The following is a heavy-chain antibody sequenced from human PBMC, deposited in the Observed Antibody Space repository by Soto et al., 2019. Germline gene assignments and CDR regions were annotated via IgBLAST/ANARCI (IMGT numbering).Heavy chain of an antibody. Sequence: QVQLVESGGGVVQPGRSLRLSCAASGFTFSSYVMHWVRQAPCKGLVWVAVISYDGSNKYYADSVKGRFTISRDNSKNTLYLQMKSPRAADTAVYYCAKEVSYMVVVPAALYYYYYYCMDVWGQGTTVTVSS. CDR2: ISYDGSNK. D-gene: IGHD2-2*01. J-gene: IGHJ6*01. V-gene: IGHV3-30*18. CDR1: GFTFSSYV. CDR3: AKEVSYMVVVPAALYYYYYYCMDV.